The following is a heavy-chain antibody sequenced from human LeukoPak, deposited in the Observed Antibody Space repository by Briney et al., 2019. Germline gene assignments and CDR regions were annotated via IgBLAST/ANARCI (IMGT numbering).Heavy chain of an antibody. CDR2: ISAYNCNT. J-gene: IGHJ5*01. CDR1: GYTFTSYG. V-gene: IGHV1-18*04. D-gene: IGHD2-2*01. Sequence: GASVKVSCKASGYTFTSYGISWVRQAPGQGLERMGWISAYNCNTNYAQKLQGRVTMTTDTSTSTAYMELRSLRSDHTAVYYCASLYCSSTSCYAGVFDSWGQGTLVTVSS. CDR3: ASLYCSSTSCYAGVFDS.